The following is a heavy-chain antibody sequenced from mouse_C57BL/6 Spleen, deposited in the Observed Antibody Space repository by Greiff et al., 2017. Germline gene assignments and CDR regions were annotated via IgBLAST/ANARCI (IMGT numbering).Heavy chain of an antibody. J-gene: IGHJ2*01. CDR1: GYTFTSYW. Sequence: QVQLQQPGAELVKPGASVKLSCKASGYTFTSYWMQWVKQRPGQGLEWIGEIAPSDSYTNYNQKFKGKATLTVDTSSSTAYMQLSSLTSEDSAVYYCARGGYYGSLYYFDYWGQGTTLTVSS. CDR3: ARGGYYGSLYYFDY. V-gene: IGHV1-50*01. D-gene: IGHD1-1*01. CDR2: IAPSDSYT.